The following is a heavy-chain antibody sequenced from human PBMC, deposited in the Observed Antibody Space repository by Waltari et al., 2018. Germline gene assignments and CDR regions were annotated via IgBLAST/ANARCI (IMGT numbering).Heavy chain of an antibody. D-gene: IGHD6-13*01. CDR3: ARGFGSSWYYYYYYMDV. J-gene: IGHJ6*03. V-gene: IGHV1-8*03. CDR2: MNPNRGNT. CDR1: GYTFTSYD. Sequence: QVQLVQSGAEVKKPGASVKVSCKASGYTFTSYDINWVRQATGQGLEWMGWMNPNRGNTGYAPKFQGRATITRNTSISTAYMELSSLRSEDTAVYYCARGFGSSWYYYYYYMDVWGKGTTVTVSS.